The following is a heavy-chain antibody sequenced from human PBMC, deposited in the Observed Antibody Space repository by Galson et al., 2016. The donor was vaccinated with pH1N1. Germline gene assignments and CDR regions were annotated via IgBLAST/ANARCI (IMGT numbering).Heavy chain of an antibody. CDR3: ARSAAAVGNAFDM. Sequence: QSGAEVKQPGESLKISCKASGGTFSSYTINWVRRAPGQGLEWMGRILPILGIANYAQKFQGRVTITADKSTSTAYMEVISLRSDDTAVYYCARSAAAVGNAFDMWGQGTKVTVSS. D-gene: IGHD6-13*01. CDR2: ILPILGIA. V-gene: IGHV1-69*02. CDR1: GGTFSSYT. J-gene: IGHJ3*02.